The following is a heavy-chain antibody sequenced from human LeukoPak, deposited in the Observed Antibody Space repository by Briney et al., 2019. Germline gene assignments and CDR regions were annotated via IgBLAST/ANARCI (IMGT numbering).Heavy chain of an antibody. CDR1: GLTFSSYW. J-gene: IGHJ4*02. CDR3: AKWGGGATSGYFDY. Sequence: GGSLRLSCAASGLTFSSYWMHWVRQTPGKGLVWVSRINSDGSSTGYADSVQGRFTISRDNAKSTLYLQVNSLRAEDTAVYYCAKWGGGATSGYFDYWGQGTLVTVSS. V-gene: IGHV3-74*01. D-gene: IGHD2-21*01. CDR2: INSDGSST.